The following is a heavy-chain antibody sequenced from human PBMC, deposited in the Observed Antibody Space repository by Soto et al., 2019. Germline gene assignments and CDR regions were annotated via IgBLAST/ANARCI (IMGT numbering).Heavy chain of an antibody. CDR1: GGSISSYY. V-gene: IGHV4-59*08. CDR2: IYYSGST. CDR3: ARSPKYCSSTSCPGFDY. D-gene: IGHD2-2*01. J-gene: IGHJ4*02. Sequence: SETLSLTCTVSGGSISSYYWSWIRQPPGKGLEWIGYIYYSGSTNYNPPLKSRVTISVDTSKNQFSLKLSSVTAADTAVYYCARSPKYCSSTSCPGFDYWGQGTLVTVSS.